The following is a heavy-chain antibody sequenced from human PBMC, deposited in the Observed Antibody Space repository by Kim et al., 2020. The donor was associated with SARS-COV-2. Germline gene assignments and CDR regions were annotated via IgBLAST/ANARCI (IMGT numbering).Heavy chain of an antibody. D-gene: IGHD3-22*01. CDR3: ARAPSAFYDSSGYGFDY. CDR1: GYTFTGYY. V-gene: IGHV1-2*02. J-gene: IGHJ4*02. CDR2: INPNSGGT. Sequence: ASVKVSCKASGYTFTGYYMHWVRQAPGQGLEWMGWINPNSGGTNYAQKFQGRVTMTRDTSISTAYMELSRLRSDDTAVYYCARAPSAFYDSSGYGFDYWGQGTLVTVSS.